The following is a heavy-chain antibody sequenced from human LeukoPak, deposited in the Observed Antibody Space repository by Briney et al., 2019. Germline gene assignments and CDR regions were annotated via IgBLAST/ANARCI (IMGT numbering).Heavy chain of an antibody. Sequence: PGGSLRLSCAASGFTFRSYSMNWVRQAPGKGLEWVSSISSSSSYIYYADSVKGRFTISRDNAKNSLYLQMNSLRAEDTAVYYCARDQDGDYQMNPYYYYGMDVWGQGTTVTVSS. CDR2: ISSSSSYI. D-gene: IGHD4-17*01. CDR3: ARDQDGDYQMNPYYYYGMDV. CDR1: GFTFRSYS. J-gene: IGHJ6*02. V-gene: IGHV3-21*01.